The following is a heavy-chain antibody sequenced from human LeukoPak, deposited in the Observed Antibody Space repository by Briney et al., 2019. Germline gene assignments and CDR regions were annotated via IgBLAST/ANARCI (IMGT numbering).Heavy chain of an antibody. V-gene: IGHV1-69*06. Sequence: GSSVKVSCKASGGTFSSYAISWVRQAPGQGLEWMGGIIPIFGTANYAQKFQGRVTITADKSTSTAYMGLSSLRSADTAVYYCAGGRYVQLWFGDYWGQGTLVTVSS. CDR2: IIPIFGTA. CDR3: AGGRYVQLWFGDY. D-gene: IGHD5-18*01. CDR1: GGTFSSYA. J-gene: IGHJ4*02.